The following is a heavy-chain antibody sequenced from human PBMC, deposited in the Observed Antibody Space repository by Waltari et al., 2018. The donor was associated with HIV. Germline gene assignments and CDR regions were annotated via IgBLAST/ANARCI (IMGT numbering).Heavy chain of an antibody. Sequence: GESLRLSCAASGFIFSNYAMSWVRQTPGKGLEWVSGISKGASRAYYADSVKGRFTISRDNSKNTVHLQMMSLRVEDTAVYYCAREDYHYDNSAYYGAYYFDFWGQGTLVTVSS. CDR2: ISKGASRA. CDR1: GFIFSNYA. D-gene: IGHD3-22*01. CDR3: AREDYHYDNSAYYGAYYFDF. V-gene: IGHV3-23*01. J-gene: IGHJ4*02.